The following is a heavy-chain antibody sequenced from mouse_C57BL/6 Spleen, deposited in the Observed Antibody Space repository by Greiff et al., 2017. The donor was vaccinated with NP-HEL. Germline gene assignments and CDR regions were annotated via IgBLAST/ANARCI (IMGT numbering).Heavy chain of an antibody. D-gene: IGHD1-1*02. J-gene: IGHJ2*01. Sequence: DVKLVESGGDLVKPGGSLKLSCAASGFTFSSYGMSWVRQTPDKRLEWVATISSGGSYTYYPDSVKGRFTISRDNAKNTLYLQMSSLKSEDTAMYYCARPYGYFDYWGQGTTLTVSS. V-gene: IGHV5-6*02. CDR2: ISSGGSYT. CDR3: ARPYGYFDY. CDR1: GFTFSSYG.